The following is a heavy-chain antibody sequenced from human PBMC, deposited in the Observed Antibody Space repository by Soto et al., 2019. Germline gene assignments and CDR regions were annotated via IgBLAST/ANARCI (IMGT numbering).Heavy chain of an antibody. Sequence: QVQLVESGGGVVQPGRSLRLSCAASGFTFSSYAMRWVRQAPGKGLEWVAVISYDGSNKYYADSVKGRFTISRDNSKHTLYLQMNCVRAADTAVYYCAREGYGGFAYYYYGMDVWGQGTTVTVSS. CDR2: ISYDGSNK. V-gene: IGHV3-30-3*01. CDR1: GFTFSSYA. J-gene: IGHJ6*02. D-gene: IGHD5-12*01. CDR3: AREGYGGFAYYYYGMDV.